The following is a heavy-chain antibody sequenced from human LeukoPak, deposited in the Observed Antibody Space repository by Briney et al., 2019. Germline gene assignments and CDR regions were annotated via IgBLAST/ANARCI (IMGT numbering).Heavy chain of an antibody. D-gene: IGHD6-13*01. CDR3: ARGNSSSWYWFDP. CDR1: GGSISSGGYY. J-gene: IGHJ5*02. Sequence: SETLSLTCTVSGGSISSGGYYWSWIRQPPGKGLEWIGYIYHSGSTYYNPSLKSRVTISVDRSKNQFSLKLSSVTAADTAVYYCARGNSSSWYWFDPWGQGTLVTVSS. V-gene: IGHV4-30-2*01. CDR2: IYHSGST.